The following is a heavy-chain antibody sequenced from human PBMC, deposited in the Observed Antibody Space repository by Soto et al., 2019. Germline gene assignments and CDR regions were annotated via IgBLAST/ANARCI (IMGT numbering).Heavy chain of an antibody. D-gene: IGHD6-13*01. CDR3: AISSGRSRNY. V-gene: IGHV3-23*01. Sequence: EVELLESGGGLVQPGGSLRLSCAASAFIFSSYAMTWVRQAPGKGLEWVSAISGGGGSTYYADSVKGRFTISRDKSKNTLYLQMNSLRAEDTAVYYCAISSGRSRNYWGQGTLVTVSS. CDR1: AFIFSSYA. J-gene: IGHJ4*02. CDR2: ISGGGGST.